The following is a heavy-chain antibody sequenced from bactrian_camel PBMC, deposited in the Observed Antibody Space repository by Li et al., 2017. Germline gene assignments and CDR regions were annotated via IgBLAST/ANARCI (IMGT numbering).Heavy chain of an antibody. D-gene: IGHD1*01. J-gene: IGHJ4*01. CDR1: GFAFSSYA. V-gene: IGHV3S42*01. CDR2: ISTVSMLGST. Sequence: VQLVESGGGLVQPGGSLRLSCAASGFAFSSYAMNWVRQAPGKGLEWVSHISTVSMLGSTYADSVKGRFTISRDDAKNTLYLQLNSLKPEDTGMYYCAADGGLSDCSSSFQDYEYNFWGRGTQVTVS. CDR3: AADGGLSDCSSSFQDYEYNF.